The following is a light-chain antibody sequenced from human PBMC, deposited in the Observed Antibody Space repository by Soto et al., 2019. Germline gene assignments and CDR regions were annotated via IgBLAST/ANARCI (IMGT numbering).Light chain of an antibody. Sequence: SQAERATVSCGVQSVSSSYLAWYQQKPGQAPRLLIFGASNRATGIPARFSGSGSGTDFTLAISRLEPEDFAVYYCQQYGSSPLITFGQGTRLEI. CDR1: QSVSSSY. V-gene: IGKV3-20*01. CDR3: QQYGSSPLIT. J-gene: IGKJ5*01. CDR2: GAS.